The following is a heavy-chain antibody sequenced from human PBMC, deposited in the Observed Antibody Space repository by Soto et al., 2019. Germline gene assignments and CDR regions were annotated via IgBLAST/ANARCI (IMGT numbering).Heavy chain of an antibody. V-gene: IGHV1-2*02. CDR2: INPATGAA. J-gene: IGHJ3*02. CDR3: ARGGGVGVAGSAAFDM. CDR1: GYPVTAYY. D-gene: IGHD3-3*01. Sequence: QLHLVQSGAVVKKPGASVTVSCSASGYPVTAYYMHWVRQAPGRGLEWMGGINPATGAAKYTQTFQGRVTRPRDTSTSTVFMERGGRTSGDRAVFYWARGGGVGVAGSAAFDMWGQGTLVTVSS.